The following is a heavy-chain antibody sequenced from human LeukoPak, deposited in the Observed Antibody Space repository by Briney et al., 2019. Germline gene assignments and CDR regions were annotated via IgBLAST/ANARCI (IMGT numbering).Heavy chain of an antibody. V-gene: IGHV3-33*01. D-gene: IGHD3-16*02. CDR1: GFTFSSYG. Sequence: PGGSLRLSCAASGFTFSSYGMHWVRQAPGKGLEWVAVIWYDGSNKYYADSVKGRFTISRDNSKNTLYLQMNSLRAEDTAVYYCARGMSARSYDYVWGSYRFSNAFDIWGQGTMVTVSS. CDR3: ARGMSARSYDYVWGSYRFSNAFDI. J-gene: IGHJ3*02. CDR2: IWYDGSNK.